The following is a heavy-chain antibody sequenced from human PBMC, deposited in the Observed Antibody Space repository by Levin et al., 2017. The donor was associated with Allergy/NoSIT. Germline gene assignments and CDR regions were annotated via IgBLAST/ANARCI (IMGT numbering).Heavy chain of an antibody. CDR3: ARDREDEVIADAFDV. V-gene: IGHV3-23*01. J-gene: IGHJ3*01. Sequence: GESLKISCVASGFPFSNYAMGWVRQAPGKVLEWVSSISGSAGSTFYADSVKGRFTISRDNSKDAMYLHIDRLRAEDTAIYYCARDREDEVIADAFDVWGQGTMVTVSS. CDR2: ISGSAGST. CDR1: GFPFSNYA. D-gene: IGHD2-21*01.